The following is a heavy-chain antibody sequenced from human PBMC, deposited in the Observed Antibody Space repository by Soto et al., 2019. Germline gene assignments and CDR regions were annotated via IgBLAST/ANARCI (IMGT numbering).Heavy chain of an antibody. CDR1: GYTFTTYG. Sequence: QVQLVQSGAEVKKPGASVKVSCKASGYTFTTYGIHWVRQAPGQGLEWMGWISGYNGNTNYAQKFQGRVTMTTDTSTTTAYMDLGSLRSDDTAVYYCGRERDGTSWSSAEYLQHWGQGTLVTVSS. D-gene: IGHD6-13*01. V-gene: IGHV1-18*01. CDR2: ISGYNGNT. CDR3: GRERDGTSWSSAEYLQH. J-gene: IGHJ1*01.